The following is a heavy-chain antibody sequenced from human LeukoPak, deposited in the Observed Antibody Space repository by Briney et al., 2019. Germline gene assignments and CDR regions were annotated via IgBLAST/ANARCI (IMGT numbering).Heavy chain of an antibody. Sequence: SETLSLTCAVYGGSFSGYYWSWIRQPPGKGLEWIGEINHSGSTNYNPSLKSRVTISVDTSKNQFSLKLSSVTAADTAVYYCAKQVWSGYYIHVYWGQGTLVTVSS. J-gene: IGHJ4*02. CDR2: INHSGST. CDR1: GGSFSGYY. CDR3: AKQVWSGYYIHVY. V-gene: IGHV4-34*01. D-gene: IGHD3-3*01.